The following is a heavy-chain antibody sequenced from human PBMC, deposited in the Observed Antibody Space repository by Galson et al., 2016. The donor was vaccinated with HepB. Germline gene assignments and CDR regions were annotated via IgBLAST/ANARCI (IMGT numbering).Heavy chain of an antibody. CDR2: ISYSSSYM. CDR3: ARERFCSSATCYVGDAFHI. J-gene: IGHJ3*02. D-gene: IGHD2-2*01. Sequence: SLRLSCAASGFTFSSYSMHWVRQAPGKGLEWVSSISYSSSYMPYADAVKGRFTISRDNAKNSLYVQMDSLRAEDTAVYFCARERFCSSATCYVGDAFHIGGQGTMVTVSS. V-gene: IGHV3-21*04. CDR1: GFTFSSYS.